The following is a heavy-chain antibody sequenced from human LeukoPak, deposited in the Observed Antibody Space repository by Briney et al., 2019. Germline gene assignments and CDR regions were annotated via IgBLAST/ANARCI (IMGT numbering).Heavy chain of an antibody. J-gene: IGHJ4*02. CDR1: GFTFSSYA. D-gene: IGHD2-15*01. CDR2: IARDGSET. V-gene: IGHV3-7*01. Sequence: GGSLRLSCAASGFTFSSYAMTWVRQAPGKGLEWVANIARDGSETFYADSVQGRFTISRDNARNSAYLQLDSLRAEDTAVYFCARPYCSGGSCYSPPDYWGQGTLVTVSS. CDR3: ARPYCSGGSCYSPPDY.